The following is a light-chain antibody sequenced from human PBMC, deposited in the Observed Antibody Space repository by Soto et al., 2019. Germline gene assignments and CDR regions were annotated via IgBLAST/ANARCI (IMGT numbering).Light chain of an antibody. CDR3: QQSYSTPPT. Sequence: DIQMTQSPSSLSASVGDRVTITCRARQVISTSLNWYQHKTGKAPKLLIYAASSLQSGVPSRFSGSGSGTDFTLTISSLQPEDFATYYCQQSYSTPPTFGQGTKLEIK. V-gene: IGKV1-39*01. J-gene: IGKJ2*01. CDR1: QVISTS. CDR2: AAS.